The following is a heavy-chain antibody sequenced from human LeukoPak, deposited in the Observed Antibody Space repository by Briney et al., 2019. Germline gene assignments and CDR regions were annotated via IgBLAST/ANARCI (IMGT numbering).Heavy chain of an antibody. CDR1: GLTFSSSA. CDR3: AKDTGTFDS. Sequence: PGGSLRLSCAASGLTFSSSAMGWARQAPGKGLEWVSSISNSGSTFYPDSVKGRFTISRDNSKNTLSLQMNSLRVEDTAVYYCAKDTGTFDSWGQGTLVTVSS. D-gene: IGHD1-1*01. J-gene: IGHJ4*02. V-gene: IGHV3-23*01. CDR2: ISNSGST.